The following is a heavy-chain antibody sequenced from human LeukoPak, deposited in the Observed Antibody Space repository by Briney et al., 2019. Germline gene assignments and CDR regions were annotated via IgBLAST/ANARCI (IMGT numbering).Heavy chain of an antibody. Sequence: SETLSLTCTVSGGSISSNSYYWSWIRQPPGKGLEWIGYIYYSGSTNYNPSLKSRVTISVDTSKNQFSLKLSSVTAADTAVYYCATHDYGGEFDYWGQGTLVTVSS. V-gene: IGHV4-61*01. D-gene: IGHD4-23*01. CDR3: ATHDYGGEFDY. CDR1: GGSISSNSYY. J-gene: IGHJ4*02. CDR2: IYYSGST.